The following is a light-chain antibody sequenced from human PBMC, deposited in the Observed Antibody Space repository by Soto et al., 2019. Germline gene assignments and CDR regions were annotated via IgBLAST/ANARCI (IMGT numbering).Light chain of an antibody. V-gene: IGKV1-6*01. Sequence: AIQMTQSPSSLSASVGDRVSITCRASQDIRNDLGWYQQKPGEAPNLLIFAASTLHTGVPSRFSGSGSGTYFTLTISSLQPEDSATYYCLQNYTYPRTFGQGTKVDIK. CDR3: LQNYTYPRT. CDR2: AAS. J-gene: IGKJ1*01. CDR1: QDIRND.